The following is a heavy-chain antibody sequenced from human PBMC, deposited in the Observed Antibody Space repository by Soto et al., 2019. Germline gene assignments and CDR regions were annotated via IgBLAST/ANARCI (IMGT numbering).Heavy chain of an antibody. D-gene: IGHD3-16*01. CDR2: IYYSGST. CDR3: ARHSRDSPSLPAPAETFGGVMAVYYYYYMDV. J-gene: IGHJ6*03. V-gene: IGHV4-39*01. Sequence: SETLSLTCTVSGGSISSSSYYWGWIRQPPGKGLEWIGSIYYSGSTYYNPSLKSRVTISVDTSKNQFSLKLSSVTAADTAVYYCARHSRDSPSLPAPAETFGGVMAVYYYYYMDVWGKGTTVTVSS. CDR1: GGSISSSSYY.